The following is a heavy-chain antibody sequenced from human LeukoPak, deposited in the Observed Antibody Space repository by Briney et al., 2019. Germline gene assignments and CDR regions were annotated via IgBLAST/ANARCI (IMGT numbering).Heavy chain of an antibody. CDR3: ARDPYYVWGRFDC. V-gene: IGHV1-18*01. Sequence: GASVKVSCKASGYTFSSYGISWVRQAPGQGLEWMGWISASNGNTRYAQKFQGRVTVTTDTSTSTAYMELRSLRSDDTAVYYCARDPYYVWGRFDCWGQGTLVTVSS. CDR2: ISASNGNT. D-gene: IGHD3-16*01. J-gene: IGHJ4*02. CDR1: GYTFSSYG.